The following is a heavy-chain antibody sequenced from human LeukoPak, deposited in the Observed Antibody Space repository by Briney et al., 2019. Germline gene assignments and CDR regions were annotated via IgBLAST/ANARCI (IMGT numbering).Heavy chain of an antibody. V-gene: IGHV4-4*02. J-gene: IGHJ4*02. Sequence: ISAVAGGSISSSNWWSWVRQPPGKGLEWIGEINHSGSINYNPSLKSRVTISVDTSKNQFSLKLSSVTAADTAVYYCARGGSSWPFDYWGQGTLVTVSS. CDR2: INHSGSI. CDR1: GGSISSSNW. CDR3: ARGGSSWPFDY. D-gene: IGHD6-13*01.